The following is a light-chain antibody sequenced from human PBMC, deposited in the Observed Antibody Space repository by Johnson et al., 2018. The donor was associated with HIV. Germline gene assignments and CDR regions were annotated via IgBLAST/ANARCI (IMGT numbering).Light chain of an antibody. J-gene: IGLJ1*01. CDR2: ENN. CDR3: GTWDSSLSFYV. V-gene: IGLV1-51*02. Sequence: QSVLTQPPSVSAAPGQKVTISCSGSSPNIGNNYVSWYQQLPGTAPKLLIYENNKRPSGIPDRFSGSKSGTSATLGITGLQTGDEADYYCGTWDSSLSFYVFGTWTKVTVL. CDR1: SPNIGNNY.